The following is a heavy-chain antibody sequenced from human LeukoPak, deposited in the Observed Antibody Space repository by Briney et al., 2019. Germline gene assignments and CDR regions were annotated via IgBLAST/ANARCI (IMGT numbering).Heavy chain of an antibody. Sequence: PGGSLRLSCAASGFTFSDYYMSWIRQAPGKGLEWVSYISSSGSTIYYADSVKGRFTISRDNAKNSLYLQMNSLRAEDTAVYYCGAFGRAPTIFGVALSHNYMDIWGKGTTVTVSS. CDR2: ISSSGSTI. CDR1: GFTFSDYY. D-gene: IGHD3-3*01. V-gene: IGHV3-11*04. CDR3: GAFGRAPTIFGVALSHNYMDI. J-gene: IGHJ6*03.